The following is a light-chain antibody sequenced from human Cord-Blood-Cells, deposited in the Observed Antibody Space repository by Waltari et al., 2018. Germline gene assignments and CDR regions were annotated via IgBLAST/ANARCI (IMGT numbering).Light chain of an antibody. J-gene: IGLJ3*02. Sequence: QSALTQPASVSGSPGQSITISCTGTSSDVGGYNYVSWYQQHPGKAPKLMIYDVSNRXXXXXXXXXXXXXXXXXXXTISGLQAEDEADYYCSSYTSSGTLVFGGGTKLTVL. V-gene: IGLV2-14*01. CDR3: SSYTSSGTLV. CDR1: SSDVGGYNY. CDR2: DVS.